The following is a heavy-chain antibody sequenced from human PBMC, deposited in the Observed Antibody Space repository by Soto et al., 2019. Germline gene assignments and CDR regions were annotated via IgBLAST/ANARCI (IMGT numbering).Heavy chain of an antibody. D-gene: IGHD2-2*01. CDR1: VFTFSSYA. CDR2: ISGNAVIT. Sequence: VGSLRLSCASSVFTFSSYAMSCVRHSPGEWLEWVSGISGNAVITYYADSVKGRFTISRDNSKNTLYLQMNSLRVEDTAVHYCANSTQLEIRSVWGHASPVTVSX. CDR3: ANSTQLEIRSV. J-gene: IGHJ4*01. V-gene: IGHV3-23*01.